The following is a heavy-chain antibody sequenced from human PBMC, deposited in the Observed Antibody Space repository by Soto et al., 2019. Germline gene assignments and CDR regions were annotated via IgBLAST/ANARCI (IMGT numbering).Heavy chain of an antibody. Sequence: TLSLTCTVSGGSISSYYWSWIRQPPGKGLEWIGYIYYSGSTNYNPSLKSRVTISVDTSKNQFSLKLSSVTAADTAVYYCARDNAWDDSSGYYYGMGNWFDPWGQGTLVTVSS. CDR3: ARDNAWDDSSGYYYGMGNWFDP. V-gene: IGHV4-59*01. CDR2: IYYSGST. D-gene: IGHD3-22*01. J-gene: IGHJ5*02. CDR1: GGSISSYY.